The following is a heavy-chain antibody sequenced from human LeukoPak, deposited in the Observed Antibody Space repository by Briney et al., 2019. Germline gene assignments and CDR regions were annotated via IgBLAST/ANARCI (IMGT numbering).Heavy chain of an antibody. Sequence: VKPSETLSLTCTVSGGSISSYYWSWIRQPPGKGLEWIGYIYYSGSTTYNPSLKSRVTISVDTSKDQFSLKLSSVTAADTAVYYCARGWSSGWYRNDYWGQGTLVTVSS. CDR3: ARGWSSGWYRNDY. D-gene: IGHD6-19*01. J-gene: IGHJ4*02. CDR1: GGSISSYY. V-gene: IGHV4-59*01. CDR2: IYYSGST.